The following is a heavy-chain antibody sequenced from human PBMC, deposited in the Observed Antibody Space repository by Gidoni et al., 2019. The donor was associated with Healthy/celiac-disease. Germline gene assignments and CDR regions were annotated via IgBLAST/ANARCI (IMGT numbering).Heavy chain of an antibody. V-gene: IGHV3-23*01. CDR3: AKGTQDIVVVPAAISVGAFDP. D-gene: IGHD2-2*01. CDR1: GFTFSSYA. CDR2: ISGSGSST. J-gene: IGHJ5*02. Sequence: EVQLLESGGGLVQPGGSLRLSCAASGFTFSSYAMRWVRQAPGKGLEWVSAISGSGSSTYYADSVKGRFTISRDNSKNTLYLKMNSLRAEDTAVYYCAKGTQDIVVVPAAISVGAFDPWGQGTLVTVSS.